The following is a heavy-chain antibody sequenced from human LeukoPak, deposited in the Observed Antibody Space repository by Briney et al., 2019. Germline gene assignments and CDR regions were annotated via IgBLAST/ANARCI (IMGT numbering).Heavy chain of an antibody. CDR3: AKDAKIPYYYGSGSYYYFDY. CDR2: ISGSGGST. J-gene: IGHJ4*02. CDR1: GFTFSSYA. V-gene: IGHV3-23*01. D-gene: IGHD3-10*01. Sequence: GGSLRLSCAASGFTFSSYAMSWVRQAPGKGLEWVSAISGSGGSTYYADSVKGRFTISRDNSKNTLYLQMNSLRSEDTAVYYCAKDAKIPYYYGSGSYYYFDYWGQGTLVTVSS.